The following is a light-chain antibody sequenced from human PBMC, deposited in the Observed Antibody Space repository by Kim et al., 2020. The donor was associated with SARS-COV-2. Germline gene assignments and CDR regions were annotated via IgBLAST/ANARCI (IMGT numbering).Light chain of an antibody. CDR2: SVT. V-gene: IGLV2-11*03. CDR3: CSFAGMYTHV. J-gene: IGLJ3*02. Sequence: GQSVTISCTGTGGDVGAYTYISWYQQHTGEAPKLIIYSVTERPSGVPDRFSGSKSGPTASLTISGLQADDEADYYCCSFAGMYTHVFGGGTKVTVL. CDR1: GGDVGAYTY.